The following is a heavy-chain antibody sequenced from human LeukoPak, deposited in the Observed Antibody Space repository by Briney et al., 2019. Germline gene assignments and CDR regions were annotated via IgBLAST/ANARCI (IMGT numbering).Heavy chain of an antibody. J-gene: IGHJ3*02. CDR2: ISYDGSNK. Sequence: GGSLRLSCAASGFTFSSYSIHWVRQAPGKGLEWVAVISYDGSNKYYADSVKGRFTISRDNSKNTLYLQMNSLRAEDTAVYYCARPYGDYAHGAFDIWGQGTMVTVSS. V-gene: IGHV3-30*19. D-gene: IGHD4-17*01. CDR3: ARPYGDYAHGAFDI. CDR1: GFTFSSYS.